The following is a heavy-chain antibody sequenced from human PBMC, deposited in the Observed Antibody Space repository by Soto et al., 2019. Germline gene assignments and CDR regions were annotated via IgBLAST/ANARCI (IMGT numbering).Heavy chain of an antibody. CDR2: IYYSGST. CDR3: ARGVWFGELLSQYYYYYHYMDV. V-gene: IGHV4-59*01. CDR1: GGSISSYY. Sequence: SETLSLTCPVSGGSISSYYWSWIRQPPGKGLEWIGYIYYSGSTNYNPSLKSRVTISVDTSKNQFSLKLSSVTAADTAVYYCARGVWFGELLSQYYYYYHYMDVWGKGTTVTVSS. J-gene: IGHJ6*03. D-gene: IGHD3-10*01.